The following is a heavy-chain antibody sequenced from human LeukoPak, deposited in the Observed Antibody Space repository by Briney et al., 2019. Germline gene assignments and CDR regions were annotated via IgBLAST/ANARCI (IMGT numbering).Heavy chain of an antibody. CDR3: ATLGYCSSTRCLDY. CDR1: GFIFSSYE. V-gene: IGHV3-48*03. CDR2: ISSSGSII. J-gene: IGHJ4*02. Sequence: RGSLRLSCAASGFIFSSYEMNWVRQAPGKGLEWVSYISSSGSIIYYADSVKGRFTISRDNAKNPLYLQMNSLRAEDTAVYYCATLGYCSSTRCLDYWGQGTLVTVSS. D-gene: IGHD2-2*01.